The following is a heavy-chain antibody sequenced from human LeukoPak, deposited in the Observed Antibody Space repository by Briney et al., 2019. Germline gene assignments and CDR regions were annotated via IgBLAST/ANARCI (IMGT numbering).Heavy chain of an antibody. Sequence: SETLSLTCIVSGYSISSGYYWGWIRQSPGKGLEWIGNVYQTGSTYYNPSLKSRVTISVDTSKNQFSLNLTSVTAADTAVYYCARAKSGYPEYWGQGTLVTVSS. CDR3: ARAKSGYPEY. CDR2: VYQTGST. D-gene: IGHD3-3*01. J-gene: IGHJ4*02. CDR1: GYSISSGYY. V-gene: IGHV4-38-2*02.